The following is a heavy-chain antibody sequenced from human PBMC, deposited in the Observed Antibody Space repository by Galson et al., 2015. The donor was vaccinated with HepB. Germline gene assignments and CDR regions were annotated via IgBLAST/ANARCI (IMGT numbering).Heavy chain of an antibody. CDR3: ARGLWFGARTADPDYDY. Sequence: SLRLSCAASGFTFSTYGMHWVRQAPGKGLEWVALIWYDGSYKYYADSVKGRFTISRDNSKNTLYLQMNSLRAEDTAVYYCARGLWFGARTADPDYDYWGQGTLVTVSS. CDR1: GFTFSTYG. D-gene: IGHD3-10*01. CDR2: IWYDGSYK. J-gene: IGHJ4*02. V-gene: IGHV3-33*01.